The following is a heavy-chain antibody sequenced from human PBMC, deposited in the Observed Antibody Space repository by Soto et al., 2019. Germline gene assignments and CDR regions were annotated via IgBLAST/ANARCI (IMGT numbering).Heavy chain of an antibody. V-gene: IGHV3-7*01. Sequence: EVKLVVSGGGLVHPGGSLRLSCAASGFTFRYWMTWVRQAPGKGLEWVANIKQDGSEKYYVDSVKGRFIISRDNAKNSLFLQMNSLRVEDTAIYYCASPPTGWDFGDDKWFDPWGQGTLVTVSS. CDR3: ASPPTGWDFGDDKWFDP. CDR1: GFTFRYW. CDR2: IKQDGSEK. J-gene: IGHJ5*02. D-gene: IGHD4-17*01.